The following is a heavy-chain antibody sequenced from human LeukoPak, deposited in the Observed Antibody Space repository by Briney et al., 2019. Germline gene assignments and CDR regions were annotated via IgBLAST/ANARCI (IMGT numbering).Heavy chain of an antibody. CDR1: GFNFNGYA. J-gene: IGHJ4*02. Sequence: GGSLRLSCAASGFNFNGYAMHWVRQPPGKGLEWVAVISNDGTNENYSDSVKGRFSISRDNSKNTLFLQMNSLRAEDTAVYYCARDRNYDFWSGYLDYWGQGTLVTVSS. V-gene: IGHV3-30-3*01. D-gene: IGHD3-3*01. CDR2: ISNDGTNE. CDR3: ARDRNYDFWSGYLDY.